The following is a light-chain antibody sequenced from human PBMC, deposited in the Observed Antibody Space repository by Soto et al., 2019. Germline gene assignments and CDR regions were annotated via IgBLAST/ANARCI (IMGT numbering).Light chain of an antibody. Sequence: EIVMTQSPATLSVSPGERATLSCRASQSVSSKLAWYQQKPGQAPRLLIYGASTRATGIPARFSGSGSGTEFTLTISSLQSEDFATYYCQQLNSYPLTFGQGTRLEI. CDR1: QSVSSK. J-gene: IGKJ5*01. CDR3: QQLNSYPLT. V-gene: IGKV3D-15*01. CDR2: GAS.